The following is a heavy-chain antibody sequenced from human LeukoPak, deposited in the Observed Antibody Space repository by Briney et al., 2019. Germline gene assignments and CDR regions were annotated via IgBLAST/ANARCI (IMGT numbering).Heavy chain of an antibody. Sequence: GESPKIFCKGSGYSFTSYWNGWVRQLPGKGVEGMVIIYPGDSDTRYSPSFQGQVTISADKSISTAYLKWSSLKASDTAMYYCARHPLDYYDRSGYYVGFDYWGQGTLVTVSS. D-gene: IGHD3-22*01. CDR2: IYPGDSDT. J-gene: IGHJ4*02. CDR1: GYSFTSYW. V-gene: IGHV5-51*01. CDR3: ARHPLDYYDRSGYYVGFDY.